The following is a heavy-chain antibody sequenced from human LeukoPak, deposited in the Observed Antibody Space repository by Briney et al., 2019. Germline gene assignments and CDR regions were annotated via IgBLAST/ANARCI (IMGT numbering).Heavy chain of an antibody. J-gene: IGHJ4*02. CDR1: GFTFSSYS. V-gene: IGHV3-21*01. CDR2: ISSSSSYI. Sequence: KPGGSLRLSCAASGFTFSSYSMNSVRQAPGKGLEWVSSISSSSSYIYYADSVKGRYTISRDNAKNSLYLQMNSLRAEDTAVYYCARVEVRDGYRRWDYWGQGTLVTVSS. D-gene: IGHD5-24*01. CDR3: ARVEVRDGYRRWDY.